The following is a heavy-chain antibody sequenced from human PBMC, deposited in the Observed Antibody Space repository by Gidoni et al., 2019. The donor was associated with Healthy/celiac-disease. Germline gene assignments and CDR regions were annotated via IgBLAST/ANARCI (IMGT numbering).Heavy chain of an antibody. Sequence: QVQLVQSGPEVTKPGSSLKVSCMASGGTFTSYAIRWVRQAPGQGREWMGGIIPIFGKANYAQKFQGRVTITADKSTSTAYMELSSLRSEDTAVYDCARVRGWLLLGWGTFDYWGQGTRVTVSS. V-gene: IGHV1-69*06. J-gene: IGHJ4*02. D-gene: IGHD2-21*01. CDR1: GGTFTSYA. CDR3: ARVRGWLLLGWGTFDY. CDR2: IIPIFGKA.